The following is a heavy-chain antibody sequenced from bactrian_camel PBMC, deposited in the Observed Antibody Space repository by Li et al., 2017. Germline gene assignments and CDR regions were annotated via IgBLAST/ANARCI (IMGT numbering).Heavy chain of an antibody. J-gene: IGHJ4*01. D-gene: IGHD2*01. Sequence: QLVESGGGLVQPGGSLRLSCAASGFTFSAYDMNWVRQAPGKGLEWVSIINRGGTTYYADSMKGRFTISGDNATNTVYLQMNSLKPEDTAVYYCVSLVGRPLVHQGTQVTVS. CDR1: GFTFSAYD. CDR2: INRGGTT. V-gene: IGHV3S40*01.